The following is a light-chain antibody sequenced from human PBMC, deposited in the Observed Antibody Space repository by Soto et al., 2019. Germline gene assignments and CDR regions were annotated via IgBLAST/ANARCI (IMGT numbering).Light chain of an antibody. Sequence: DIQMTQSPSTLSASVRDRVTITCRASQSISSWLAWYQQKPGKAPKLLIYKASSLESGVPSRFSGSGSGTEFTLTISSLQPDDFATYYCQQYNSYPLTFGPGTKVDIK. CDR1: QSISSW. J-gene: IGKJ3*01. CDR3: QQYNSYPLT. V-gene: IGKV1-5*03. CDR2: KAS.